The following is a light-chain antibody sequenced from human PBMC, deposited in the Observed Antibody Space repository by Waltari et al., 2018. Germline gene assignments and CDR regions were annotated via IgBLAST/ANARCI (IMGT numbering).Light chain of an antibody. J-gene: IGLJ2*01. CDR1: NIGSKT. CDR3: QVWDSSTAV. CDR2: RDS. V-gene: IGLV3-9*01. Sequence: SYELTQSLSVSVAPGQTARLPCGGNNIGSKTAQWYQQKEGQAPVLVIYRDSKRPSGIPERFSGSNSGDTATLTISRAQAGDEADYYCQVWDSSTAVFGGGTKLTVL.